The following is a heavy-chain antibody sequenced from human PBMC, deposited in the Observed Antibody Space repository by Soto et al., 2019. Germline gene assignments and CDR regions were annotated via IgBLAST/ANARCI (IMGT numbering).Heavy chain of an antibody. CDR3: ARDSDSGYDYISTLDY. V-gene: IGHV3-30-3*01. Sequence: GGSLRLSCAASGFTFSSYAMHWVRQAPGKGLEWVAVISYDGSNKYYADSVKGRFTISRDNSKNTLYLQMNSLRAEDTAVYYCARDSDSGYDYISTLDYWGQGTLVTVSS. CDR1: GFTFSSYA. D-gene: IGHD5-12*01. CDR2: ISYDGSNK. J-gene: IGHJ4*02.